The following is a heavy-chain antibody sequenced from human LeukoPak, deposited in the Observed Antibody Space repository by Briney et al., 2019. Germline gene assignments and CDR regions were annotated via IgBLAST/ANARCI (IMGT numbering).Heavy chain of an antibody. CDR1: GITLSNYG. D-gene: IGHD4-17*01. J-gene: IGHJ4*02. V-gene: IGHV3-23*01. Sequence: GGSLRLSCAVSGITLSNYGMSWVRQAPGKGLEWVAAISGSGGSTYYADSVKGRFTISRDNSKNTLYLQMNSLRAEDTAVYYCAKDRHVNYGDYSYYFDYWGQGTLVTVSS. CDR2: ISGSGGST. CDR3: AKDRHVNYGDYSYYFDY.